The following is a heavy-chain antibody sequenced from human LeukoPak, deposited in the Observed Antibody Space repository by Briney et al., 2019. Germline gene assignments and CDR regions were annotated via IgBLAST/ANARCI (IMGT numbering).Heavy chain of an antibody. CDR1: GFMFSDYG. Sequence: GGSLRLSCAASGFMFSDYGMHWVRQALGKGLEWVAAIWYDGSNIFYADSVKGRFTISRDNSKNALYLQMNSLRAEDTADYYCAKEGDRGEALYYYYMDVWGNGTTVTVSS. J-gene: IGHJ6*03. V-gene: IGHV3-33*06. CDR3: AKEGDRGEALYYYYMDV. D-gene: IGHD3-10*01. CDR2: IWYDGSNI.